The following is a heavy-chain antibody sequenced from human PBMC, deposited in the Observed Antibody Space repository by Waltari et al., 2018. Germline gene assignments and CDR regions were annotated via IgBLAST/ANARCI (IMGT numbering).Heavy chain of an antibody. V-gene: IGHV1-69*05. CDR3: ARGHDSSGYYFHYFDY. CDR1: GGPFSSYA. D-gene: IGHD3-22*01. Sequence: QVQLVQSGAEVKTPGSSVKVSCKASGGPFSSYAISWVRQAPGQGLEWMGGIIPIFGTANYAQKFQGRVTITTDESTSTAYMELSSLRSEDTAVYYCARGHDSSGYYFHYFDYWGQGTLVTVSS. J-gene: IGHJ4*02. CDR2: IIPIFGTA.